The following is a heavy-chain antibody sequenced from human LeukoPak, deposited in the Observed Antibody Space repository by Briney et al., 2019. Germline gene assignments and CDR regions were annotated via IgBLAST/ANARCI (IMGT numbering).Heavy chain of an antibody. J-gene: IGHJ4*02. D-gene: IGHD3-16*01. CDR2: ISSSSSTI. CDR1: GFTFSSYS. V-gene: IGHV3-48*01. CDR3: ARTGGFSKYYFDY. Sequence: GGSLRLSCAASGFTFSSYSMNWVRQAPGKGLEWVSYISSSSSTIYYADSVKGRFTISRDNAKNSLYLQMNSLRAEDTAAYYCARTGGFSKYYFDYWGQGTLVTVSS.